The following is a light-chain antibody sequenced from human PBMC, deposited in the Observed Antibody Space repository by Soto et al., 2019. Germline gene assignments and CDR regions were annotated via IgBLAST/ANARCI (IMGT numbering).Light chain of an antibody. Sequence: QSVLTQPASVTGSPGQSITISCTGASSDIGGYNFVSWYQHHPGKAPRLMIFGVSDRPSGVSDRFSGSKSGNTASLTISGLQAEDEADYNCSSYIRRSTPDVFDTGTKVTVL. V-gene: IGLV2-14*03. CDR2: GVS. CDR1: SSDIGGYNF. J-gene: IGLJ1*01. CDR3: SSYIRRSTPDV.